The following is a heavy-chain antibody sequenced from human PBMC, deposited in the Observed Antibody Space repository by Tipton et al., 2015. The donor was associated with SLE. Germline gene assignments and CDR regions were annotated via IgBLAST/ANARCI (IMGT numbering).Heavy chain of an antibody. CDR1: NYAISSGYY. V-gene: IGHV4-38-2*02. CDR3: ARDGGGSYYYYGMDV. Sequence: TLSLTCAVSNYAISSGYYWGWIRRPPGKGLEWIGSIYYSGSTYYNPSLKSRVTISVDTSKNQFSLKLSSVTAADTAVYYCARDGGGSYYYYGMDVWGQGTTVTVSS. CDR2: IYYSGST. D-gene: IGHD1-1*01. J-gene: IGHJ6*02.